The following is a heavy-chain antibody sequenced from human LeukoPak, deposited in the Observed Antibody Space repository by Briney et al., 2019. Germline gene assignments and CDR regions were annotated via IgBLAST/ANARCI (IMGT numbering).Heavy chain of an antibody. J-gene: IGHJ4*02. CDR1: GFTFDDYG. D-gene: IGHD6-13*01. V-gene: IGHV3-20*04. CDR2: INWNGGST. Sequence: RAGGSLRLTCAASGFTFDDYGRSWVRQAPGKGLEWVSGINWNGGSTGYADSVKGRFTISRDNAKNSLYLQMNSLRAEDTALYYCARDHSSSWAIDYWGQGTLVTVSS. CDR3: ARDHSSSWAIDY.